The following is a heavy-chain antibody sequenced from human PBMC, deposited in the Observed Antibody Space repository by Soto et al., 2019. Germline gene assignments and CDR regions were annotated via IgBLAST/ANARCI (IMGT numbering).Heavy chain of an antibody. CDR1: GGSISRYY. V-gene: IGHV4-59*01. D-gene: IGHD2-21*02. CDR2: MYNTGST. CDR3: AKDLWGYCGTDCYPLDV. Sequence: QVQLQESGPGLVKPSETLSLTCTVSGGSISRYYWSWIRQPPGKGLEWIGYMYNTGSTVDNPSFKSRVTISVDTSKNQFSLKLNSVTAADTAVYYCAKDLWGYCGTDCYPLDVWGQGTTVTVSS. J-gene: IGHJ6*02.